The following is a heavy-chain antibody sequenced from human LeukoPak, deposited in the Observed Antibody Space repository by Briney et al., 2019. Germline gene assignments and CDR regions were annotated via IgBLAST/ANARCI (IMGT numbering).Heavy chain of an antibody. CDR1: GFTFSDYY. CDR3: ARGGTVVVPAAINWFDP. V-gene: IGHV3-11*01. CDR2: ISSSGSTI. Sequence: GGSLRLSCAASGFTFSDYYMSWIRHAPGKGLEWVSYISSSGSTIYYADSVKGRFTISRDNAKNSLYLQMNSLRAEDTAVYYCARGGTVVVPAAINWFDPWGQGTLVTVSS. J-gene: IGHJ5*02. D-gene: IGHD2-2*02.